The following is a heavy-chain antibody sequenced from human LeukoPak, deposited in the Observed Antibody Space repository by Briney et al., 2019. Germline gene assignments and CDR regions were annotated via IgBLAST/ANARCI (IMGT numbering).Heavy chain of an antibody. V-gene: IGHV1-2*02. CDR3: ARTLDGGNSNWFDP. Sequence: ASVKVSGKASGYTFTGYYMHRVRQAPGQGLEWMGWINPNSAGTNYAQKFQGRDTMTSDTSISTAYMELSRLRSYDTAVYYCARTLDGGNSNWFDPWGQGTLVTVSS. J-gene: IGHJ5*02. CDR2: INPNSAGT. CDR1: GYTFTGYY. D-gene: IGHD4-23*01.